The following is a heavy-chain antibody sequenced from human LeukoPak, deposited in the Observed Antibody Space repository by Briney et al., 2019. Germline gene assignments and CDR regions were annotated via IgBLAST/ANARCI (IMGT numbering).Heavy chain of an antibody. V-gene: IGHV4-31*03. CDR2: IYYSGST. CDR1: GGFISSGGYY. D-gene: IGHD5-24*01. Sequence: PSETLSLTCTVSGGFISSGGYYWSWIRQPPGKGLEWVGYIYYSGSTYYNPSLKSRVTISVDTSKNQFSLKLSSVTAADTAVYYCARVARRDGYNSFDYWGQGTLVTVSS. CDR3: ARVARRDGYNSFDY. J-gene: IGHJ4*02.